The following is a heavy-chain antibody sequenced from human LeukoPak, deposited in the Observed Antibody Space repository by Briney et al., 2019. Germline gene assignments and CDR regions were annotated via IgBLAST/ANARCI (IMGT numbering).Heavy chain of an antibody. J-gene: IGHJ4*02. CDR1: GWTFSSYW. CDR3: ARSDYCLDNSGYDV. Sequence: GGSLRLSCAASGWTFSSYWMHWVGQAPGKGLVWVSRIDSFGSSNNYADSVRGRFTISRDNAKNTLYLQMSSLRAEDTAVYYCARSDYCLDNSGYDVCGQGTLVTVSS. V-gene: IGHV3-74*01. D-gene: IGHD3-22*01. CDR2: IDSFGSSN.